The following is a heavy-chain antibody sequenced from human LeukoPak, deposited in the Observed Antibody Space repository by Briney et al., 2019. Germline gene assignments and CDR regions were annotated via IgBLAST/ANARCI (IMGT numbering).Heavy chain of an antibody. J-gene: IGHJ5*02. V-gene: IGHV5-51*01. CDR2: IYPGDSYT. D-gene: IGHD2-8*01. Sequence: GESLKISCKGSGYSFTTHWIAWVRQMPGKGLEWMGIIYPGDSYTKYSPAFQGHVTISADKSVTTAYLQWSSLKASDTAIYYCTRLNGFSKWFDPWGQGTLVTVSS. CDR1: GYSFTTHW. CDR3: TRLNGFSKWFDP.